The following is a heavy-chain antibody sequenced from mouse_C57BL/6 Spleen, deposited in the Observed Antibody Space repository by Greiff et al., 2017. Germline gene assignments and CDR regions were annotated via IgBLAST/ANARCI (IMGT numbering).Heavy chain of an antibody. Sequence: VQLQQSDAELVKPGAPVKISCKVSGYTFTDHTIHWMKQRPEQGLEWIGYIYPRDGSTKYNEKFKGKATLTADKSSSTAYMQLNSLTSEDSAVYFCARNYGSSYDYFDYWGQGTTLTVSS. V-gene: IGHV1-78*01. CDR1: GYTFTDHT. D-gene: IGHD1-1*01. CDR3: ARNYGSSYDYFDY. CDR2: IYPRDGST. J-gene: IGHJ2*01.